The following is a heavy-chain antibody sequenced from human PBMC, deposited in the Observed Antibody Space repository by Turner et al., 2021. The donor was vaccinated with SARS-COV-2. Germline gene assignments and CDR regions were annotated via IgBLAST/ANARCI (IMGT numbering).Heavy chain of an antibody. CDR2: VGNTGRTT. J-gene: IGHJ4*02. CDR3: AKTSSGMVDYFDP. V-gene: IGHV3-23*01. Sequence: DAHLMESGGKLVRPGETLTLSCAATGFRFSSFALSWVRQAPGKGLEWVAHVGNTGRTTHYADSVRGRFTISRDNSNGTLFLLMGSLKVEDTAVYFCAKTSSGMVDYFDPWGQGTPVTVSS. CDR1: GFRFSSFA. D-gene: IGHD3-3*01.